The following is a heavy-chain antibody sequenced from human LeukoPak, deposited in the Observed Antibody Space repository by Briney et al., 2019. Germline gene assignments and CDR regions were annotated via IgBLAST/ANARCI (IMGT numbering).Heavy chain of an antibody. J-gene: IGHJ4*02. D-gene: IGHD1-14*01. V-gene: IGHV3-9*01. Sequence: GGSLRLSCAASGFTFDDYAMHWVRQAPGKGLEWVSGISWNSGSIGYADSVKGRFTISRDNAKNSLYLQMNSLRAEDTALYYCAKAHRTNLSPPDYWGQGTLVTVSS. CDR1: GFTFDDYA. CDR3: AKAHRTNLSPPDY. CDR2: ISWNSGSI.